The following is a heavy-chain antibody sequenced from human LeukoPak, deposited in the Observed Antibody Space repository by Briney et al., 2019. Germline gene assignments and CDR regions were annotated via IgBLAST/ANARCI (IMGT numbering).Heavy chain of an antibody. V-gene: IGHV1-2*02. Sequence: GASVKVSCKASGYTFTSYGISWVRQAPGQGLEWMGWINPNSGGTNYAQKFQGRVTMTRDTSISTAYMELSRLRSDDTAVYYCARVRPGYCSSTSCEMVYWGQGTLVTVSS. CDR1: GYTFTSYG. CDR3: ARVRPGYCSSTSCEMVY. CDR2: INPNSGGT. J-gene: IGHJ4*02. D-gene: IGHD2-2*03.